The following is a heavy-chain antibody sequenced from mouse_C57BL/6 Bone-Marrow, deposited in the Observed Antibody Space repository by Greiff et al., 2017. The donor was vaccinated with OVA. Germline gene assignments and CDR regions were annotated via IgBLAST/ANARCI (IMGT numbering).Heavy chain of an antibody. Sequence: VQLQQSGPELVKPGASVKISCKASGYTFTDYYMNWVKQSHGKSLEWIGDINPNNGGTSYNQKFKGKATLTVDKSSSTAYMELRSLTSEDSAVYYCARGRPWGFDYWGQGTTLTVSS. CDR1: GYTFTDYY. D-gene: IGHD4-1*01. CDR3: ARGRPWGFDY. CDR2: INPNNGGT. J-gene: IGHJ2*01. V-gene: IGHV1-26*01.